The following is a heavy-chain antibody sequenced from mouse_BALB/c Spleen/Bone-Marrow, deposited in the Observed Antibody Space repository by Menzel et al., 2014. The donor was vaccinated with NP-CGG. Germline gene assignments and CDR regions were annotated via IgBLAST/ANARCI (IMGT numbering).Heavy chain of an antibody. V-gene: IGHV1S56*01. CDR1: GYTFTSYY. Sequence: VNLVESGPELVKPGASVRISCKASGYTFTSYYIHWVKQRPGQGLEWIGWIYPGNVNTKYNEKFKGKATLTADKSSNTAYMQLSSLTSEDSAVYFCARGSSFDYWGQGTTLTVSS. J-gene: IGHJ2*01. CDR3: ARGSSFDY. D-gene: IGHD1-1*01. CDR2: IYPGNVNT.